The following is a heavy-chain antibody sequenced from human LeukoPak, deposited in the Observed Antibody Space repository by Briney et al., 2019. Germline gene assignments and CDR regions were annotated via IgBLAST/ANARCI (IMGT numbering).Heavy chain of an antibody. CDR1: GFTFSSYG. Sequence: HPGGSLRLSCAASGFTFSSYGMHWVRQAPGKGLEWVAFIRYDGSNRNYADSVKGRFTISRDNSKNTLYLQMNSLRAEDTAVYYCAKGGYSSGHTPLEYWGQGTLVTVSS. J-gene: IGHJ4*02. V-gene: IGHV3-30*02. CDR3: AKGGYSSGHTPLEY. D-gene: IGHD3-22*01. CDR2: IRYDGSNR.